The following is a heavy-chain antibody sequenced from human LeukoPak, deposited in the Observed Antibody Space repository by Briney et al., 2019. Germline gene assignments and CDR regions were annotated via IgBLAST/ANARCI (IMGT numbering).Heavy chain of an antibody. V-gene: IGHV4-30-2*01. Sequence: SETLSLTCAVSGGSISSGGYSWSWIRQPPGKGLEWIGYIHHSGSTYYNPSLKSRVTISVDRSKNQFSLKLSSVTAADTAVYYCARVGYYDFWSGYGNWFDPWGQGTLVTVSS. D-gene: IGHD3-3*01. CDR3: ARVGYYDFWSGYGNWFDP. CDR2: IHHSGST. CDR1: GGSISSGGYS. J-gene: IGHJ5*02.